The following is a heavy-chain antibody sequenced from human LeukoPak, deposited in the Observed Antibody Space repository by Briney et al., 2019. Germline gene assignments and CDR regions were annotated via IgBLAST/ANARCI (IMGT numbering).Heavy chain of an antibody. D-gene: IGHD6-13*01. V-gene: IGHV3-48*01. J-gene: IGHJ4*02. CDR2: IDIGSTSI. CDR3: ARDLAARGYFGY. Sequence: GGSLRLSCAASGFTFNTYSMNWVRQAPGKGLEWVSYIDIGSTSIYYADSVKGRFTISRDNAKSSLYLQMNSLRAEDTAVYYCARDLAARGYFGYWGQGTLVTVSS. CDR1: GFTFNTYS.